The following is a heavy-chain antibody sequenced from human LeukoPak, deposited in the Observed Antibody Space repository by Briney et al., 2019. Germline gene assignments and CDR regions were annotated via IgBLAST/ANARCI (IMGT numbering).Heavy chain of an antibody. CDR1: GFTFSSYG. J-gene: IGHJ1*01. V-gene: IGHV3-33*06. CDR3: AKVPAKIVVVPAAARH. D-gene: IGHD2-2*01. CDR2: IWYDGSNK. Sequence: GGSLRLSCAASGFTFSSYGMHWVRQDPGEGLEWVAVIWYDGSNKYYADSVRGRFTISRDNSKNTLYLQMNSLRAEDTAVYYCAKVPAKIVVVPAAARHWGQGTLVTVSS.